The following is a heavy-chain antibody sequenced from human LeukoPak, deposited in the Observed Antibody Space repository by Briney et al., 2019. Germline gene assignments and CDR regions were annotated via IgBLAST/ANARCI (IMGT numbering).Heavy chain of an antibody. V-gene: IGHV5-51*01. CDR3: ARQEYCSGGSCYTWFDP. J-gene: IGHJ5*02. CDR1: GYSFTNYW. CDR2: IYPADSDI. Sequence: GESLQISCKGSGYSFTNYWIGWVRQLPGKGLEWMGIIYPADSDIGYSPSFQGQVTISADKSISTAYLQWSSLKASDTAMYYCARQEYCSGGSCYTWFDPWGQGTLVIVSS. D-gene: IGHD2-15*01.